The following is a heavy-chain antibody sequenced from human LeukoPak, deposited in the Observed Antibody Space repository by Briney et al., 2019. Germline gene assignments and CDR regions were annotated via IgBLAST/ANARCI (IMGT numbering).Heavy chain of an antibody. CDR2: IYYSGST. Sequence: SETLSLTCTVSGGSISSYYWSWIRQPPGKGLEWIGYIYYSGSTNYNPSLKSRVTISVDTSKNQFSLKLSSVTAADTAVYYCARGEPNYGDFDYWGQGTLVTVS. CDR1: GGSISSYY. CDR3: ARGEPNYGDFDY. D-gene: IGHD4-17*01. J-gene: IGHJ4*02. V-gene: IGHV4-59*01.